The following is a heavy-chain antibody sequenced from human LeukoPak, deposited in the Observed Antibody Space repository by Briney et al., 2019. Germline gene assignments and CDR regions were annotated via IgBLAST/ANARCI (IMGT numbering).Heavy chain of an antibody. Sequence: PGGSLRLSCAASGFTFSSYGMHWVRQAPGKGLEHVSAINYDGTTTYYSDSVMGRFFISRDNSKNTLFLQMGSLRIEDMAVYYCARTVASTVASTSAFDIWGQGTMVTVSS. CDR2: INYDGTTT. CDR3: ARTVASTVASTSAFDI. V-gene: IGHV3-64*02. D-gene: IGHD6-19*01. J-gene: IGHJ3*02. CDR1: GFTFSSYG.